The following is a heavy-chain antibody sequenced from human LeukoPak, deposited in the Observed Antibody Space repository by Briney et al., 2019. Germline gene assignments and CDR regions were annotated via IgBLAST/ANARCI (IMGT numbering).Heavy chain of an antibody. CDR1: GGFFSGYY. Sequence: PSETLSLTCAVYGGFFSGYYWSWIRQPPGKGLEWIGEINHSGSTNYNPSLKSRVTISVDTSKNQFSLKLSSVTAADTAVYYCARGAAPDAFDIWGQGTMVTVSS. J-gene: IGHJ3*02. D-gene: IGHD6-13*01. V-gene: IGHV4-34*01. CDR2: INHSGST. CDR3: ARGAAPDAFDI.